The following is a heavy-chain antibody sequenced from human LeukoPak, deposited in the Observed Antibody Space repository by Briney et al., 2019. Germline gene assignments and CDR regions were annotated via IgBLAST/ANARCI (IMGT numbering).Heavy chain of an antibody. Sequence: ASVKVSCKASGYTFTGYYIHWVRQAPGQGLEWMGRIHPKSGGTNYAQMFQDKVTMTRDTSISTAYMELSRLISDDTAVYYCATQISGSYYYWGQGTLVTVSS. J-gene: IGHJ4*02. V-gene: IGHV1-2*02. D-gene: IGHD1-26*01. CDR3: ATQISGSYYY. CDR2: IHPKSGGT. CDR1: GYTFTGYY.